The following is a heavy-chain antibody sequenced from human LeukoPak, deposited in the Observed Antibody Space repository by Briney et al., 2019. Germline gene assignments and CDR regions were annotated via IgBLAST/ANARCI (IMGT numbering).Heavy chain of an antibody. J-gene: IGHJ4*02. V-gene: IGHV3-23*01. CDR2: ISGSGGST. D-gene: IGHD7-27*01. Sequence: GGSLRLSCSASGFTFSSYAMHWVRQAPGKGLEWVSGISGSGGSTYYADSVKGRFTISRDSSKNTLYLQMNSLRAEDTAVYYCAKDQGNWGPYYFDYWGQGTLVTVSS. CDR1: GFTFSSYA. CDR3: AKDQGNWGPYYFDY.